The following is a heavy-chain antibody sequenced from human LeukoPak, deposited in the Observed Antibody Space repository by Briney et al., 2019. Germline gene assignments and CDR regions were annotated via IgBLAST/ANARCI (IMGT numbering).Heavy chain of an antibody. V-gene: IGHV1-8*03. Sequence: ASVKVSCKASRYTFTSYDINWVRQATGQGLEWMGWMNPNSGDTGYAQKFQGRVTITRNSSVSTAYMELSSLRSDDTAVYYCARGPSGHYYYYMDVWGKGTTVTVSS. D-gene: IGHD2-15*01. J-gene: IGHJ6*03. CDR2: MNPNSGDT. CDR1: RYTFTSYD. CDR3: ARGPSGHYYYYMDV.